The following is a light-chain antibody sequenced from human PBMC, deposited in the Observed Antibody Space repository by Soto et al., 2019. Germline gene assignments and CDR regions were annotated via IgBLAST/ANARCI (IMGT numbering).Light chain of an antibody. CDR1: QSVTSSY. Sequence: EFVLTQSPATLSLSPGERVTLSCRASQSVTSSYLGWYQQKPGQTPRLLIYGASNRATGIPDRFSGSGSGTDFTLTISRLEPGDVAVYYCQQYGSLPCTFGQGTKLEIK. CDR2: GAS. J-gene: IGKJ2*02. CDR3: QQYGSLPCT. V-gene: IGKV3-20*01.